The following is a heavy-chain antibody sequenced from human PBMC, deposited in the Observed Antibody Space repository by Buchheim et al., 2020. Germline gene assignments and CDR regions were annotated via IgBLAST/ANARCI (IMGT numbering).Heavy chain of an antibody. D-gene: IGHD2-21*02. V-gene: IGHV3-21*01. CDR3: ARDDDSYFYYGMDV. CDR1: GFTVSDYT. CDR2: ITSSGATM. Sequence: EVQLVESGGGLVKPGGSLRLSCVASGFTVSDYTMNWVRQAPGKGLEWVSSITSSGATMYYADSLKGRFTISRDNAKHSLYLQMNSVRAEDTAVYYCARDDDSYFYYGMDVWGQGTT. J-gene: IGHJ6*02.